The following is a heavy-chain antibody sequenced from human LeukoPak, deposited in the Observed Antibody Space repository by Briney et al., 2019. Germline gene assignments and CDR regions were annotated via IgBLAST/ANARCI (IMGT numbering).Heavy chain of an antibody. V-gene: IGHV3-30*02. Sequence: GGSLRLSCAASGFTFSSYGMHWVRQAPGKGLEWVAFIRYDGSNKYYADSVKGRFTVSRDNSRNTLFLQMDRLTGEDTALYYCAKGPRALDHSTHRFDYWGKGTLVTVSS. CDR1: GFTFSSYG. CDR2: IRYDGSNK. D-gene: IGHD1-1*01. J-gene: IGHJ4*02. CDR3: AKGPRALDHSTHRFDY.